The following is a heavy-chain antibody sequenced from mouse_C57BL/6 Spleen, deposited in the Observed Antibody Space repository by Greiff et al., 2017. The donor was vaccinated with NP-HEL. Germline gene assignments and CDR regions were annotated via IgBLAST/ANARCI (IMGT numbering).Heavy chain of an antibody. Sequence: VQLQESGAELVKPGASVKLSCKASGYTFTEYTIHWVKQRSGQGLEWIGWFYPGSGSIKYNEKFKDKATLTADKSSSTVYMELSRLTSEDSAVYFCARHGSLYYYGSSPFDYWGQGTTLTVSS. CDR1: GYTFTEYT. V-gene: IGHV1-62-2*01. D-gene: IGHD1-1*01. CDR2: FYPGSGSI. CDR3: ARHGSLYYYGSSPFDY. J-gene: IGHJ2*01.